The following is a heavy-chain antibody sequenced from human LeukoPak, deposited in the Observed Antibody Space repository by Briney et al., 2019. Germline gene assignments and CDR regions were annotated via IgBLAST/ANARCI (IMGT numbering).Heavy chain of an antibody. CDR3: ARGDYDFWSGPTHYDY. D-gene: IGHD3-3*01. CDR1: GFRLDAFG. J-gene: IGHJ4*02. V-gene: IGHV3-20*04. Sequence: GGSLRLSCAASGFRLDAFGMSWVRQVPGKGLEWVSGIGWNGGRRGYADSVKGRFTISRDNAKNTLYLQMNSLRAEDTAVYYCARGDYDFWSGPTHYDYWGQGILVPVSS. CDR2: IGWNGGRR.